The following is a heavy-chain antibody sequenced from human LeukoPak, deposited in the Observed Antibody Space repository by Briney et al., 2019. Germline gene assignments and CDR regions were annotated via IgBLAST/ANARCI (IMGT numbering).Heavy chain of an antibody. J-gene: IGHJ6*03. CDR3: ARVASRGNSSSWYRYYYYMDV. V-gene: IGHV4-59*01. Sequence: PSETLSLTCTVSGGSISSYYWSWIRQPPGKGLEWIGYIYYSGSTNYNPSLKSRVTISVDTSKNQFSLKLSSVTAADTAVYYCARVASRGNSSSWYRYYYYMDVWGKGTTVTVSS. D-gene: IGHD6-13*01. CDR1: GGSISSYY. CDR2: IYYSGST.